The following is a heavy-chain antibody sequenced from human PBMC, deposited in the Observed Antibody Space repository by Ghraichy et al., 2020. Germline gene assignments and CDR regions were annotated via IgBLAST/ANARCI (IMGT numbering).Heavy chain of an antibody. CDR3: ARLDTDDYSPHYYGLDV. J-gene: IGHJ6*02. Sequence: GSLRLSCGASGFIFSTYWMSWVRQAPGKGLEWVANIKQDGSEKSYVDSVKGRFTISRDNTKNSLYLQMNSLRAEDTAVYSCARLDTDDYSPHYYGLDVWGQGTTVTVSS. V-gene: IGHV3-7*03. CDR2: IKQDGSEK. D-gene: IGHD2-21*01. CDR1: GFIFSTYW.